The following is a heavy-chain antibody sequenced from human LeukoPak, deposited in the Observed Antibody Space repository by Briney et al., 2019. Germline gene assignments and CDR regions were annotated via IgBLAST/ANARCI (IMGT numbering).Heavy chain of an antibody. D-gene: IGHD1-20*01. Sequence: SETLSLTCTVSGGSISSYYWSWIRQPPGKGLEWIGYIYYSGSTNYNPSLKSRVTISVDTSKNQFSLKLSSVTAADTAVYYCARGGIITGTTSGAFDIWGQGTMVTVSS. CDR3: ARGGIITGTTSGAFDI. V-gene: IGHV4-59*01. CDR2: IYYSGST. CDR1: GGSISSYY. J-gene: IGHJ3*02.